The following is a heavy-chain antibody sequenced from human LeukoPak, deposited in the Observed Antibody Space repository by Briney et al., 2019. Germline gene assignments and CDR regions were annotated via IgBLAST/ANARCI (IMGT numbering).Heavy chain of an antibody. D-gene: IGHD5-24*01. CDR3: AREHRWTNNFDY. CDR2: IKQDGSEK. Sequence: PGGSLRLSCAASGFSFSSYWMSWVRQAPGKGREWVTNIKQDGSEKYYVDSVKGRFTISRDNAKNSLSLQMNSLRAEDTAVYYCAREHRWTNNFDYWGQGTLVTVSS. CDR1: GFSFSSYW. V-gene: IGHV3-7*01. J-gene: IGHJ4*02.